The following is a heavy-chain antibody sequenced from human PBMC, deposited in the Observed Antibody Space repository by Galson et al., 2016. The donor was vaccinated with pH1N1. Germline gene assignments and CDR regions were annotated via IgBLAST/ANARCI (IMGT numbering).Heavy chain of an antibody. Sequence: SVKVSCKASGGTFNNYPISWLRQAPGHGLEWMGRIIPIFGTANYAQKFQGRVTITADKSTSTAYMGLSSLRSEDTAVYYCARGQASVSTSYYYGMDGWGQGTTVTVSS. D-gene: IGHD4-11*01. V-gene: IGHV1-69*06. CDR2: IIPIFGTA. CDR3: ARGQASVSTSYYYGMDG. J-gene: IGHJ6*02. CDR1: GGTFNNYP.